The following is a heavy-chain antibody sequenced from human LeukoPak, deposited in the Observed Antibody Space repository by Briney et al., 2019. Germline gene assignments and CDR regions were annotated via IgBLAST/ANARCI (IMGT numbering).Heavy chain of an antibody. J-gene: IGHJ6*02. CDR3: ARDTWTYYYYGMDV. Sequence: GGSLRLSCAASGFTFSSYAMSWVRQAPGKGLEWVAVISYDGSNKYYADSVKGRFTISRDNSKNTLYLQMNSLRAEDTAVYYCARDTWTYYYYGMDVWGQGTTVTVSS. D-gene: IGHD3/OR15-3a*01. CDR1: GFTFSSYA. V-gene: IGHV3-30-3*01. CDR2: ISYDGSNK.